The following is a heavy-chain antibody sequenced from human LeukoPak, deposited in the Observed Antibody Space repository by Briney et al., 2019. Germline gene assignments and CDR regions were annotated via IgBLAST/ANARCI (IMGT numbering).Heavy chain of an antibody. J-gene: IGHJ4*02. Sequence: GRSLRLSCAGSGFIFNNYAMHWVRQPPGKGLEWVSGISWNSGSIDYADSVKGRFTISRDNAKNSLYLQMNSLGVEDTAFYYCAKDNRRHYTSGPNPDSLHWGQGALVTVSS. D-gene: IGHD6-19*01. CDR1: GFIFNNYA. V-gene: IGHV3-9*01. CDR2: ISWNSGSI. CDR3: AKDNRRHYTSGPNPDSLH.